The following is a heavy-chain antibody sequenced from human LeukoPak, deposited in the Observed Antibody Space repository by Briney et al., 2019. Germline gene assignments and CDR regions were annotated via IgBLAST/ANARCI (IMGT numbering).Heavy chain of an antibody. D-gene: IGHD6-19*01. J-gene: IGHJ4*02. CDR3: ARDARGYSSGWYPFDY. CDR2: ISSSSSYI. Sequence: PGGSLRLSCAASGFTFSSYSMNWVRQAPGKGLEWVSSISSSSSYIYYADSVKGRFTISRDNAKNSLYLQMNSLRAEDTAVYYCARDARGYSSGWYPFDYWGQGTLVTVSS. CDR1: GFTFSSYS. V-gene: IGHV3-21*01.